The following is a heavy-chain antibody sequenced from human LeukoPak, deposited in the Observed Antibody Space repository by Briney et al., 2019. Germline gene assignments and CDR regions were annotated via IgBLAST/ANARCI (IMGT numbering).Heavy chain of an antibody. Sequence: PGGSLRLSCAASGFNFNLYGMNWVRQAPGKGLELVSSISSESTNIYYTDSVKGRFTIARDNAKNSLYLQMNSLIPEDTAVYYCSRDGSGSGDVWGQGTLVTVSS. D-gene: IGHD2-21*02. J-gene: IGHJ4*02. V-gene: IGHV3-21*01. CDR1: GFNFNLYG. CDR3: SRDGSGSGDV. CDR2: ISSESTNI.